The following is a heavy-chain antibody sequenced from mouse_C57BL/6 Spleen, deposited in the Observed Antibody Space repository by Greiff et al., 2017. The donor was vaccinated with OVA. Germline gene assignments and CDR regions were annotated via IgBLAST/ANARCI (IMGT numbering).Heavy chain of an antibody. V-gene: IGHV2-5*01. CDR3: AKADGKGNYAMDY. J-gene: IGHJ4*01. D-gene: IGHD2-1*01. Sequence: QVQLQQSGPGLVQPSQSLSITCTVSGFSLTSYGVHWVRQSPGKGLAWLGVIWRGGSTDYNAAFMSRMSITKDNSKSQVFFKMNSLQADDTAIYYCAKADGKGNYAMDYWGQGTSVTVSS. CDR2: IWRGGST. CDR1: GFSLTSYG.